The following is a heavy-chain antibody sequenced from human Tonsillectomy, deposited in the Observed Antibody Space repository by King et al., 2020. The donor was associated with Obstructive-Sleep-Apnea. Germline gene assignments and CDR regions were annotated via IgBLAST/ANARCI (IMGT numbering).Heavy chain of an antibody. CDR1: GFTFSSYA. V-gene: IGHV3-23*04. D-gene: IGHD3-22*01. CDR2: ISGSGGST. CDR3: AKTQRSYYDTSGYWRDAFDI. J-gene: IGHJ3*02. Sequence: VQLVESGGGLVQPGGSLRLSCAASGFTFSSYAMSWVRQAPGKGLEWVSTISGSGGSTYYADSVKGRFTISRENSGNTLYLQMNSLRAEDTAVYYCAKTQRSYYDTSGYWRDAFDIWGQGTMVTVSS.